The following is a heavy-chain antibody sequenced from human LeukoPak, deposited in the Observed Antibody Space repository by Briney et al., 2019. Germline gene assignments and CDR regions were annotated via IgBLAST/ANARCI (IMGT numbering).Heavy chain of an antibody. V-gene: IGHV3-23*01. CDR2: ISGSGGST. CDR1: GFTFSSYA. Sequence: GGSLRLSCAASGFTFSSYAMSWVRQAPGKGLEWVSVISGSGGSTYYADSVKGRFTISRDNSKNTLYLQMNSLRAEDTAVYYCAKDSDIVVVPAAMEIDYWGQGTLVTVSS. D-gene: IGHD2-2*01. CDR3: AKDSDIVVVPAAMEIDY. J-gene: IGHJ4*02.